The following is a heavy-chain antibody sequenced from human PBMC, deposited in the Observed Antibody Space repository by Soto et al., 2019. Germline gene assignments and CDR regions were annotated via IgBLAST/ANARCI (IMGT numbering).Heavy chain of an antibody. V-gene: IGHV3-33*01. J-gene: IGHJ5*02. D-gene: IGHD2-15*01. Sequence: QVLLVESGGGVVQPGRSLRLSCEVSEFTFSAHGMHWVRQAPGKGLEWVALIWNDGSNKYYADTVKGRFTISRDNAKNTLYLQMNSLRAEDTAVYYCARVPDQGGNQNWFDRWGQGTLVTVSS. CDR2: IWNDGSNK. CDR3: ARVPDQGGNQNWFDR. CDR1: EFTFSAHG.